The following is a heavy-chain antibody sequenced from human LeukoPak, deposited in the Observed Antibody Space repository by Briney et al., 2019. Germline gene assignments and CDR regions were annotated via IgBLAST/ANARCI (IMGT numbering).Heavy chain of an antibody. CDR3: ARSPYTNYPASYD. J-gene: IGHJ4*02. Sequence: GRSLRLSCAASGFTFTNYAMHWVRQAPGKGLEWVALISSDERDTYYADSVKGRFTISRDNSKNTLFLQMNSLRAKDTAVYFCARSPYTNYPASYDWGQRTLVTVSS. CDR2: ISSDERDT. V-gene: IGHV3-30*04. D-gene: IGHD4-11*01. CDR1: GFTFTNYA.